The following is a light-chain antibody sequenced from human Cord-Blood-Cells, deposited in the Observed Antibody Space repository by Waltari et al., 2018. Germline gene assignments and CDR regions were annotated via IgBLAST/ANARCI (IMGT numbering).Light chain of an antibody. Sequence: DIQMTQSPSSLSASVGDRVTITCRASQSISSYLNWYQQKPGKAPKLLIYAASSLQSGVPSRFSGSESGTDFTLTISSLQPEDFATYYCQQSYSTQYTFGQGTKLEIK. J-gene: IGKJ2*01. CDR3: QQSYSTQYT. CDR1: QSISSY. V-gene: IGKV1-39*01. CDR2: AAS.